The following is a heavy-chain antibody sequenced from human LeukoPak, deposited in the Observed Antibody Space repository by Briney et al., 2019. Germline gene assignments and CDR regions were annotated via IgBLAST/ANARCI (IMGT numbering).Heavy chain of an antibody. CDR2: IYSGGST. CDR3: ARTALQGIWYFDL. Sequence: GGSLRLSCAASGFTVSSNYMSWVRLAPGKGLEWVSVIYSGGSTYYADSVKGRFTISRDNSKNTLYLQMNSLRAEDTAVYYCARTALQGIWYFDLWGRGTLVTVSS. V-gene: IGHV3-53*01. CDR1: GFTVSSNY. J-gene: IGHJ2*01.